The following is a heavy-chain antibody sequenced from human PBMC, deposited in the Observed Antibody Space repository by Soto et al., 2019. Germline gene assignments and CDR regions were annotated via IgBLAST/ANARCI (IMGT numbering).Heavy chain of an antibody. J-gene: IGHJ6*02. V-gene: IGHV3-21*01. D-gene: IGHD6-6*01. Sequence: EVHLVDSGGGLVKPGGSLRLSCAASGFTFNTYSMTWVRQAPGQGLEWVSSISNTGAYIYYADSVRGRFTISRDNAKNSLYLQMNSLTAEDTAVYYCVRERQFVRDFYYGMDVWGRGTTVTVSS. CDR1: GFTFNTYS. CDR2: ISNTGAYI. CDR3: VRERQFVRDFYYGMDV.